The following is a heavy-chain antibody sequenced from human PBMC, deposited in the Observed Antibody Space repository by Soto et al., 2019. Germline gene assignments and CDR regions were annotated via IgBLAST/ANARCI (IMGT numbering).Heavy chain of an antibody. Sequence: QVQLVESGGGVVQPGRSLRLSCAASGFTFSSYAMHWVRQAPGKGLEWVAVISYDGSNKYYADSVKGRFTISRDNSKNTLYLQMNSLRAEDTAVYYCARDEGSGYFAYWGQGTLVTVSS. V-gene: IGHV3-30-3*01. CDR1: GFTFSSYA. CDR2: ISYDGSNK. D-gene: IGHD3-22*01. CDR3: ARDEGSGYFAY. J-gene: IGHJ4*02.